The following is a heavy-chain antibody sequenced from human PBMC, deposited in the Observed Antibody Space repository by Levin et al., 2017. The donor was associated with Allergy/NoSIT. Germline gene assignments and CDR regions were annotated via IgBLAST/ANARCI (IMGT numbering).Heavy chain of an antibody. Sequence: SETLSLTCAISGDSVSSNSAAWNWIRQSPSRGLEWLGRTYYRSKWYNDYAVSVKSRITINPDTSKNQFSLQLNSVTPEDTAVYYCARDSWFTSYSSSPMVWFDPWGQGTLVTVSS. J-gene: IGHJ5*02. V-gene: IGHV6-1*01. CDR1: GDSVSSNSAA. CDR2: TYYRSKWYN. CDR3: ARDSWFTSYSSSPMVWFDP. D-gene: IGHD6-13*01.